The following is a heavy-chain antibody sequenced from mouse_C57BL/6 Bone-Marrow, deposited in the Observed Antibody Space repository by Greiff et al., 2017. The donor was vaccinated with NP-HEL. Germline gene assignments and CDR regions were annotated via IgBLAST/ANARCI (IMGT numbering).Heavy chain of an antibody. D-gene: IGHD4-1*01. V-gene: IGHV5-4*01. CDR3: ARGNWEAY. Sequence: EVQVVESGGGLVKPGGSLKLSCAASGFTFSSYAMSWVRQTPEKRLEWVATISDGGSYTYYPDNVKGRFTISRDNAKNNLYLQMSHLKSEDTAMYYCARGNWEAYWGQGTLVTVSA. CDR2: ISDGGSYT. CDR1: GFTFSSYA. J-gene: IGHJ3*01.